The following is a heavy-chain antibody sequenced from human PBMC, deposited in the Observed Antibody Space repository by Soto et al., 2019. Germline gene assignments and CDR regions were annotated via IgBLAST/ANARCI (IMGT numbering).Heavy chain of an antibody. Sequence: QVQLQESGPGLVKPSETLSLSCSVSGGSISGHHWSWVRQTPGKGLEWIGYMYYSGGTNYNPSLKRRVPIPVATSKNHFSLRLPSVTAADPAVYYCARGPYYDLIWNYYYRDVWGKGTTVTVSS. CDR2: MYYSGGT. J-gene: IGHJ6*03. V-gene: IGHV4-59*08. D-gene: IGHD3-16*01. CDR3: ARGPYYDLIWNYYYRDV. CDR1: GGSISGHH.